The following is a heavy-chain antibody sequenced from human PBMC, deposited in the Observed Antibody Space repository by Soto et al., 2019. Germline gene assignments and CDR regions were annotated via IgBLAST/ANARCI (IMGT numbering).Heavy chain of an antibody. V-gene: IGHV1-3*01. CDR1: GYTFTSYA. Sequence: ASVKVSCKASGYTFTSYAMHWVRQAPGQRLEWMGWINAGNGDTKYSQKFQGRVTITRDTSASTAYVELSSLRSEDTAVYCCARGGSLYWYFDLWGRGTLVTVS. J-gene: IGHJ2*01. CDR3: ARGGSLYWYFDL. CDR2: INAGNGDT. D-gene: IGHD1-26*01.